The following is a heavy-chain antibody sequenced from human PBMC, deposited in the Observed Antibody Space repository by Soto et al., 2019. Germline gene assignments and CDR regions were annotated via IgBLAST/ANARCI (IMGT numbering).Heavy chain of an antibody. D-gene: IGHD6-13*01. V-gene: IGHV3-33*01. Sequence: QVQLVESVGGVVQPGRSLRLSCAASGFTFSSYGMHWVRQAPGKGLEWVAVIWYDGSNKYYADSVKGRFTISRDNSKNTLYLQMNSLRAEDTAVYYCARNRQQLVFSYYYYGMDVWGQGTTVTVSS. CDR3: ARNRQQLVFSYYYYGMDV. CDR1: GFTFSSYG. CDR2: IWYDGSNK. J-gene: IGHJ6*02.